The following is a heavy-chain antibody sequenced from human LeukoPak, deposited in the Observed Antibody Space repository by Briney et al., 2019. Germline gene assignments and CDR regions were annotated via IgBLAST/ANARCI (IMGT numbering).Heavy chain of an antibody. V-gene: IGHV3-33*01. J-gene: IGHJ4*02. CDR3: ARAPYTTGRSFYFDS. D-gene: IGHD2-2*02. Sequence: PGGSLRLSCAASGFTFRNYGMHWVRQAPGKGLEWVAIIWYDGTKNYYADSVKGRFTISRDNFNNMLYLEMNSLRAEDTALYYCARAPYTTGRSFYFDSWGQGTLVTVSS. CDR1: GFTFRNYG. CDR2: IWYDGTKN.